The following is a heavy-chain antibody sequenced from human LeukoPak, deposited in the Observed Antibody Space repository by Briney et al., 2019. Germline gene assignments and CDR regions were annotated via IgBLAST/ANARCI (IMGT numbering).Heavy chain of an antibody. Sequence: SETLSLTCTVSGGSISSYYWSWIRQPPGKGLEWIGYIYYGGSTNYNPSLKSRVTISVDTSKSQFSLKLSSVTAADTAVYYCARGDYDSSGYYFDYWGQGTLVTVSS. V-gene: IGHV4-59*01. CDR3: ARGDYDSSGYYFDY. D-gene: IGHD3-22*01. CDR2: IYYGGST. J-gene: IGHJ4*02. CDR1: GGSISSYY.